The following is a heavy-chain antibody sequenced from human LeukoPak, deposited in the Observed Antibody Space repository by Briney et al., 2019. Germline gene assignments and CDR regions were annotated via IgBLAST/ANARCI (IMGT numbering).Heavy chain of an antibody. J-gene: IGHJ3*02. Sequence: PSETLSLTCTVSGGSISSYYWSWIRQPAGKGLEWIGRIYTSGSTNYNPSLKSPVTMSVDTSKNQFSLKLSSVTAADTAVYYCARDCSGGSCYYAFDIWGQGTMVTVSS. CDR2: IYTSGST. CDR1: GGSISSYY. V-gene: IGHV4-4*07. D-gene: IGHD2-15*01. CDR3: ARDCSGGSCYYAFDI.